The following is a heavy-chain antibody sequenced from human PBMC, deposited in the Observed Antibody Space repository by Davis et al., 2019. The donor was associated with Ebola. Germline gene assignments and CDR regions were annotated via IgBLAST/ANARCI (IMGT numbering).Heavy chain of an antibody. CDR2: IRSKANSYAT. V-gene: IGHV3-73*01. J-gene: IGHJ4*02. CDR1: GFTFSGYA. Sequence: PSETLSLTCAASGFTFSGYAMHWVRQASGKGLEWVGRIRSKANSYATAYAASVKGRFTISRDDSKNTAYLQMNSLKTEDTAVYYCTATVTTSDYWGQGTLVTVSS. D-gene: IGHD4-17*01. CDR3: TATVTTSDY.